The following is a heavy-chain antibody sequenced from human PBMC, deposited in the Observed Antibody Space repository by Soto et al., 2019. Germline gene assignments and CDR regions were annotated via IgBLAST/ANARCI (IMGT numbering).Heavy chain of an antibody. V-gene: IGHV3-48*03. CDR1: GFTFSSYE. J-gene: IGHJ6*02. CDR3: AREGLGYCSSTSCYTAGRLYYYYGMDV. D-gene: IGHD2-2*02. CDR2: ISSSGSTI. Sequence: EVQLVESGGGLVQPGGSLRLSCAASGFTFSSYEMNWVRQAPGKGLEWVSYISSSGSTIYYADSVKGRFTISRDNAKNSLYLQMNSLRAGDTAVYYCAREGLGYCSSTSCYTAGRLYYYYGMDVWGQGTTVTVSS.